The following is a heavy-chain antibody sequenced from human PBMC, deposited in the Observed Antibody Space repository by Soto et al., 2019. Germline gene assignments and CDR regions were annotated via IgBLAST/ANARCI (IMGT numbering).Heavy chain of an antibody. Sequence: QVQLQESGPGLVKPSQTLSLTCTVSGGSISSVGYYWSWIRQHAGKGLEWIGCIYYSGSTDYNPSLKGRSTISVDTSKNRFSLKLNSVYAADTAVYYCVRGWYPMETPPYDCWGQGTLVTVSS. CDR3: VRGWYPMETPPYDC. V-gene: IGHV4-31*03. D-gene: IGHD6-19*01. CDR2: IYYSGST. J-gene: IGHJ4*02. CDR1: GGSISSVGYY.